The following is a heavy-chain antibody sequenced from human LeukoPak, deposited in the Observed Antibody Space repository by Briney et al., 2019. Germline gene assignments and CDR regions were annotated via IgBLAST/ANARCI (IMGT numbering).Heavy chain of an antibody. CDR2: IKSRTDGGST. J-gene: IGHJ4*02. CDR1: GFTFSSAW. V-gene: IGHV3-15*01. D-gene: IGHD5-24*01. Sequence: GGSLRLSCAASGFTFSSAWMTWVRQPPGKGLEWVGHIKSRTDGGSTDYSAPVKGRFTVSRDDSKNTIYLQMNSLKTEDSAVYYCATEFYSNGYNYWGQGTPVTVS. CDR3: ATEFYSNGYNY.